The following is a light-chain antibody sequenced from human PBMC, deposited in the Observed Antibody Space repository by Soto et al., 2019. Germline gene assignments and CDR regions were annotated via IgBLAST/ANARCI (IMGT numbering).Light chain of an antibody. V-gene: IGKV1-5*01. CDR3: QQYTNTNNPWM. Sequence: DIQVTQSPPTLSASVGDRVTITCRASQTISTWMAWYQQKPGKAPKLLVYDASTLQSGVASRFSGSGSGTEFNLIISGLQPDDSETSYCQQYTNTNNPWMFGQGTKVEI. CDR2: DAS. CDR1: QTISTW. J-gene: IGKJ1*01.